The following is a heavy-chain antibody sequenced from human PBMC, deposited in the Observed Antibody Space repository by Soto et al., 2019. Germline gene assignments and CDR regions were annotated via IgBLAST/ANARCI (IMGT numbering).Heavy chain of an antibody. J-gene: IGHJ4*02. CDR3: ARDYDSSGDY. CDR1: GGSISSSSYY. V-gene: IGHV4-39*01. D-gene: IGHD3-22*01. CDR2: IYYSGST. Sequence: QLQLQESGPGLVKPSETLSLTCTVSGGSISSSSYYWGWIRRPPGKGLEWIGSIYYSGSTYYNPSLKSRVTISLDTSKNQFSLKLSAVTAADTAVYYCARDYDSSGDYWGQGTLVTVSS.